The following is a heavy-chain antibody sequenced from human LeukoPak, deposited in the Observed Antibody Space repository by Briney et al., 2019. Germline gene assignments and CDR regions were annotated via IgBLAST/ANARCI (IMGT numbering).Heavy chain of an antibody. CDR2: IIPILGIA. CDR1: GGTFISYA. J-gene: IGHJ6*02. V-gene: IGHV1-69*04. CDR3: ARSYGSGSYYRPQAYYYGMDV. Sequence: ASVKVSCTASGGTFISYAISWVRQAPGQGLEWMGRIIPILGIANYAQKFQGRVTITADKSTSTAYMELSSLRSEDTAVYYCARSYGSGSYYRPQAYYYGMDVWGQGTTVTVSS. D-gene: IGHD3-10*01.